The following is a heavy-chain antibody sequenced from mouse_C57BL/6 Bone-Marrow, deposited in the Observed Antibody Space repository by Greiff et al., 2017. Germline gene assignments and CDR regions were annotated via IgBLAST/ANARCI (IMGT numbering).Heavy chain of an antibody. V-gene: IGHV1-53*01. CDR2: INPSPGGP. CDR3: TRTDYYGEGYYFDY. CDR1: GYTFTSYC. J-gene: IGHJ2*01. Sequence: QVQLQQPGTELVKPGASVKLSCTASGYTFTSYCMPWVKQRPGQGLEWLGNINPSPGGPNYNEKFKSKATLTVDKSSSTAYMQLGSLTAEDSAVYFCTRTDYYGEGYYFDYWGQGTTLTVSS. D-gene: IGHD1-1*01.